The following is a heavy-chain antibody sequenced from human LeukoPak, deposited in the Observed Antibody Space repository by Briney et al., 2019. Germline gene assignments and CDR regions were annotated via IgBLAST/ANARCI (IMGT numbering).Heavy chain of an antibody. CDR3: ARESERNDGWFDP. CDR2: VSPKTGRT. Sequence: ASVLVSCKASGYTFRSHDINWVRQATGQGLECMGWVSPKTGRTGYAQKFQGRVYMTTNASLSTAHMELSSLRSDDTAVYFCARESERNDGWFDPWGQGTLVTVSS. J-gene: IGHJ5*02. V-gene: IGHV1-8*01. D-gene: IGHD1-1*01. CDR1: GYTFRSHD.